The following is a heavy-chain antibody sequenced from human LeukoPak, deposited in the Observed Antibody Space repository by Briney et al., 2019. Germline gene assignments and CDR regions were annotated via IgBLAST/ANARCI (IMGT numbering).Heavy chain of an antibody. CDR1: GFTFSDYY. V-gene: IGHV3-11*01. Sequence: PGGSLRLSCAASGFTFSDYYMSWIRQAPGKGLEWVSYISSSGDTVYYADSVKGRFTISRDNSRNTLNLQMNSLRAEDTAVYYCASLGADHVWIYCHHWGQGTLVTVSS. D-gene: IGHD3-16*01. CDR2: ISSSGDTV. J-gene: IGHJ1*01. CDR3: ASLGADHVWIYCHH.